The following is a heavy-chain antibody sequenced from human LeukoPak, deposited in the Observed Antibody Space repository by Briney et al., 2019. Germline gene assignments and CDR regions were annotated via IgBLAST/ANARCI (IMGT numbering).Heavy chain of an antibody. J-gene: IGHJ4*02. Sequence: PGGSLRLSCAASGFAFSSYGMHWVRQAAGKGLEWVAVISYDGSNEYYADSVKGRFTISRDNSKNTLYLQMSSLRAEDTAVYYCARAGGSYIDLGDYWGQGTLVTVSS. V-gene: IGHV3-30*03. CDR1: GFAFSSYG. D-gene: IGHD1-26*01. CDR2: ISYDGSNE. CDR3: ARAGGSYIDLGDY.